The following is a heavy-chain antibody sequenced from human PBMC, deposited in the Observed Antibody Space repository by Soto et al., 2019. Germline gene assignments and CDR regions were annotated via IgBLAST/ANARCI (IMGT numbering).Heavy chain of an antibody. CDR3: ARGCSGGSCYFDY. D-gene: IGHD2-15*01. CDR2: INAGNGNT. Sequence: QVQLVQSGAEVKKPGASVKVSCKASGYTFTSYAMHWVRQAPGQRLEWMGWINAGNGNTKYSQKFQGRVTITRDTSASTAYMELSSLRSEDPAVYYCARGCSGGSCYFDYWGQGTLVTVSS. J-gene: IGHJ4*02. CDR1: GYTFTSYA. V-gene: IGHV1-3*01.